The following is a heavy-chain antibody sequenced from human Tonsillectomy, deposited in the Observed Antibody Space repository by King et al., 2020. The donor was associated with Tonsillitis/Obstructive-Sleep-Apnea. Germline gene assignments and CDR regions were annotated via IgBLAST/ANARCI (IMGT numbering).Heavy chain of an antibody. D-gene: IGHD4-17*01. CDR1: GFTFSTYT. CDR3: ARSPPNGDYDN. V-gene: IGHV3-21*01. Sequence: VQLVESGGGLVKPGGSLRLSCAASGFTFSTYTMSWVRQAPGKGLEWVSSISSSSSHLYHADSVKGRFTISRENAKNSLYLQMNSLRAEDTAVYYCARSPPNGDYDNWGQGTLVTVCS. CDR2: ISSSSSHL. J-gene: IGHJ4*02.